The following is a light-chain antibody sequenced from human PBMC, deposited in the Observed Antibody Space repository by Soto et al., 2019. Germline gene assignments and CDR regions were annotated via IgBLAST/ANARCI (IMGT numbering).Light chain of an antibody. Sequence: QSALTQPRSVSGSPGQSVTISCTGTGNDVVAYNYVSXXQPHXGRPPKLMIYDVARWPSGVPDRFSXXKSGNTASLTISGLQAEDEADYFCCSYAGGYTYLFGTGTKVTVL. CDR1: GNDVVAYNY. CDR3: CSYAGGYTYL. CDR2: DVA. J-gene: IGLJ1*01. V-gene: IGLV2-11*01.